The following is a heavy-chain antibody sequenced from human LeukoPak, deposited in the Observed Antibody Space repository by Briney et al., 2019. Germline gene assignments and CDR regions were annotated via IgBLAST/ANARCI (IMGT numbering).Heavy chain of an antibody. CDR2: IIPIFGTA. CDR3: ARSDSSGYYYYFDY. CDR1: GGTFSSYA. D-gene: IGHD3-22*01. Sequence: SVRVSCKASGGTFSSYAISWVRQAPGQGLEWMGRIIPIFGTANYAQKFQGRVTITTDESTSTAYMELSSLRSEDTAVYYCARSDSSGYYYYFDYWGQGTLVTVSS. J-gene: IGHJ4*02. V-gene: IGHV1-69*05.